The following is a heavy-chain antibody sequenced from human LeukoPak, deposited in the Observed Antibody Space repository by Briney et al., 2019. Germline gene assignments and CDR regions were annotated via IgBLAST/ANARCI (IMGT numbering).Heavy chain of an antibody. V-gene: IGHV4-61*01. CDR3: AARVADCSGGSCSFGY. CDR1: GYSISSGYY. CDR2: IYYSGST. Sequence: SETLSLTCTVSGYSISSGYYWGWIRQPPGKGLEWIGYIYYSGSTNYNPSLKSRVTISVDTSKNQFSLKLSSVTAADTAVYYCAARVADCSGGSCSFGYWGQGTLVTVSS. D-gene: IGHD2-15*01. J-gene: IGHJ4*02.